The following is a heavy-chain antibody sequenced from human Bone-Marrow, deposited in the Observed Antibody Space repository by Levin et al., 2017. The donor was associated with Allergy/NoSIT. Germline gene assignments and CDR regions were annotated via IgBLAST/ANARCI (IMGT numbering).Heavy chain of an antibody. D-gene: IGHD6-6*01. Sequence: KVSCKSSGYSFTSYWIGWLRQMPGKGLEWMGIIYPGDSDTRYSPSFQGQVTISADKSISTAYLQWSSLKASDTAMYYCARTLYSSSNFDYWGQGTLVTVSS. CDR3: ARTLYSSSNFDY. CDR2: IYPGDSDT. CDR1: GYSFTSYW. J-gene: IGHJ4*02. V-gene: IGHV5-51*01.